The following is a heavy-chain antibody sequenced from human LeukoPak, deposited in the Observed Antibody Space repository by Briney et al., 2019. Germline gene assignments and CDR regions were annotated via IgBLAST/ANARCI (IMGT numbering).Heavy chain of an antibody. J-gene: IGHJ3*02. D-gene: IGHD3-3*01. CDR1: GYTFTGYY. CDR3: AREGDDFWSGYSRWAFDI. V-gene: IGHV1-2*02. CDR2: INPNSGGT. Sequence: ASVKVSCKASGYTFTGYYMHWVRQAPGQGLEWMGWINPNSGGTNYAQKFQGRVTMTRDTSISTAYMELSRLRSDDTAVYYCAREGDDFWSGYSRWAFDIWGQGTMATVSS.